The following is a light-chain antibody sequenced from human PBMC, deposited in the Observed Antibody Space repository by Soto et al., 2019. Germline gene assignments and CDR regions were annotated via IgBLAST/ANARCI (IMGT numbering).Light chain of an antibody. J-gene: IGKJ5*01. CDR1: QSVTSNY. CDR2: GAS. V-gene: IGKV3D-7*01. CDR3: LQDYNLPIT. Sequence: EIVMTQSPATLSLSPGERATLSCRATQSVTSNYLSWYQQKPAQAPRLLIYGASTRATGIPARFSGSGSGTDFTLTISSLQPEDFAVYYCLQDYNLPITFGQGTRLEIK.